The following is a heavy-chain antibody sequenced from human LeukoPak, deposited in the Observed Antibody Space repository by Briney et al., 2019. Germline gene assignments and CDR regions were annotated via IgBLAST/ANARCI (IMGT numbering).Heavy chain of an antibody. Sequence: GGSLRLSCAASGFTFNSYGMHWVRQAPGKGLEWVAFIRYDGSNKYYADSVKGRFTISRDNSKNTLYLQMNSLRAEDTAVYYCARPRTYSSSWSPFDYWGQGTLVTVSS. CDR1: GFTFNSYG. V-gene: IGHV3-30*02. CDR2: IRYDGSNK. CDR3: ARPRTYSSSWSPFDY. J-gene: IGHJ4*02. D-gene: IGHD6-13*01.